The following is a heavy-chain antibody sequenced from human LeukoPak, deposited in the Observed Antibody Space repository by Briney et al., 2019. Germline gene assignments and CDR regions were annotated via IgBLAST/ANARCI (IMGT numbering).Heavy chain of an antibody. V-gene: IGHV1-2*06. CDR1: GYTFTGYY. D-gene: IGHD4-17*01. J-gene: IGHJ4*02. CDR2: INPNSGGT. Sequence: ASVKVSCXASGYTFTGYYMHWVRQAPGQGLEWMGRINPNSGGTNFAQKFQGRVTMTRDTSISTAYMELSRLRSDDTAVYYCARAETVTTFVDYWGQGTLVTVSS. CDR3: ARAETVTTFVDY.